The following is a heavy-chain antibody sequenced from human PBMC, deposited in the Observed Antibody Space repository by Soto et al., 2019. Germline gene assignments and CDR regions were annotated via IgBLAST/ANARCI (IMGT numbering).Heavy chain of an antibody. CDR3: AKDFGITIFGVVNAFDI. D-gene: IGHD3-3*01. V-gene: IGHV3-23*01. Sequence: PGGSLRLSCAASGFTFNNYAMSWVRQAPGKGLEWIAVISGSGGSTYYADSVKGRFTISRDNSKNTLYLQINSLRAEDTAIYFCAKDFGITIFGVVNAFDIWGQGTMVTVSS. J-gene: IGHJ3*02. CDR1: GFTFNNYA. CDR2: ISGSGGST.